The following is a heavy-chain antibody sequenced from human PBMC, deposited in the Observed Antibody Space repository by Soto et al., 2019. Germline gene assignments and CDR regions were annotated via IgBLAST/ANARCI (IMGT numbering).Heavy chain of an antibody. CDR1: GGSFSPHG. CDR2: IYYSGST. Sequence: SETLSLTCTVSGGSFSPHGWSWIRQRPGKGLEWVGYIYYSGSTYYNPSLKSRVTISVDTSKNQFSLKLSSVTAADTAVYYCARGRRFLEWLSVYYFDYWGQGTLVTVSS. D-gene: IGHD3-3*01. V-gene: IGHV4-59*08. J-gene: IGHJ4*02. CDR3: ARGRRFLEWLSVYYFDY.